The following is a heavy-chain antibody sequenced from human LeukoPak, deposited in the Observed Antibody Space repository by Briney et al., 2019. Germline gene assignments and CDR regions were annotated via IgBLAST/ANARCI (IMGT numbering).Heavy chain of an antibody. D-gene: IGHD3-10*01. J-gene: IGHJ3*02. V-gene: IGHV4-34*01. CDR1: GGSFSGYY. CDR3: ARGTLHYYGSGSYYNPDAFDI. Sequence: SETLSLTCAVDGGSFSGYYWSWIRQPPGKGLEWIGEINHSGSTNYNPSLKSRVTISVDTSKNQFSLKLSSVTAADTAVYYCARGTLHYYGSGSYYNPDAFDIWGQGTMVTVSS. CDR2: INHSGST.